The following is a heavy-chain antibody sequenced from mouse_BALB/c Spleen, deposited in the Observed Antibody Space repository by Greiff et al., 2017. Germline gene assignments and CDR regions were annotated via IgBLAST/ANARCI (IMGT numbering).Heavy chain of an antibody. Sequence: LVKTGASVKISCKASGYSFTGYYMHWVKQSHGKSLEWIGYISCYNGATSYNQKFKGKATFTLDTSSSTAYMQFNSLTSEDSAVYYCARALLRQSGYFDVWGAGTTVTVSS. CDR3: ARALLRQSGYFDV. V-gene: IGHV1S34*01. CDR2: ISCYNGAT. CDR1: GYSFTGYY. D-gene: IGHD1-1*01. J-gene: IGHJ1*01.